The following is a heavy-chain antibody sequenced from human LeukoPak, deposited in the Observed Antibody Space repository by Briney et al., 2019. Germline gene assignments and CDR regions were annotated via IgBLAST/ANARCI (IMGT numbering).Heavy chain of an antibody. J-gene: IGHJ4*02. CDR2: ISYDGSNK. D-gene: IGHD3-9*01. V-gene: IGHV3-30-3*01. CDR3: ACENFASPSPGY. CDR1: GFSFSKYA. Sequence: GGSLRLSCAASGFSFSKYAMHWVRQAPGKGLEWVAFISYDGSNKYSADSVKGRFTISRDNTKNTLYMQMNRLRAEDTAVYYCACENFASPSPGYWGQGTLVTVSS.